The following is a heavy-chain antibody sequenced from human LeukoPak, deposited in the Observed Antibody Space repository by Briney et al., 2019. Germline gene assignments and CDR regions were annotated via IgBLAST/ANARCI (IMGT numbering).Heavy chain of an antibody. CDR3: ARDRNYDHAFDI. D-gene: IGHD3-22*01. Sequence: SETLSLTCAVYGGSFSGYYWSWIRQPAGKGLEWIGRIYTSGSTNYNPSLKSRVTMSVDTSKNQFSLKLSSVTAADTAIYFCARDRNYDHAFDIWGQGTMVTVSS. CDR1: GGSFSGYY. V-gene: IGHV4-4*07. J-gene: IGHJ3*02. CDR2: IYTSGST.